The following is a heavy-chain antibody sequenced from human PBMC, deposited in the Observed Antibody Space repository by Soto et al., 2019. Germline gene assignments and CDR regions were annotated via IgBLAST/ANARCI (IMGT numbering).Heavy chain of an antibody. CDR2: IIPIFGTA. CDR1: GGTFSSYA. CDR3: ARDRSSGSHNWFDP. D-gene: IGHD1-26*01. Sequence: QVQLVQSGAEVKKPGSSVKVSCKASGGTFSSYAISWVRQAPGQGLEWMGGIIPIFGTANYAQKFQGRVTITADGSTSTAYMELSSLRSEGTAVDYCARDRSSGSHNWFDPWGQGTLVTVSS. J-gene: IGHJ5*02. V-gene: IGHV1-69*12.